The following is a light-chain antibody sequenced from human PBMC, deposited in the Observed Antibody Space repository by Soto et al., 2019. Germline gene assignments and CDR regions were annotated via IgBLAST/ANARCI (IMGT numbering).Light chain of an antibody. J-gene: IGLJ2*01. CDR2: DVT. Sequence: QSVLTQPASVSGSPGQSITISCTGTSSDVGDYNYVSWYQQHPGKAPKLMIYDVTNRPSGVSNRFSGSKSGNTASLTISGLQADDEADYYCNSYTSSSTLVFGGGTKVTVL. CDR1: SSDVGDYNY. V-gene: IGLV2-14*03. CDR3: NSYTSSSTLV.